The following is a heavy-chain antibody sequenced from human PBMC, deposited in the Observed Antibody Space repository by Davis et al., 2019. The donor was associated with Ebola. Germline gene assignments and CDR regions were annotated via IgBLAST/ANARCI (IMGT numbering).Heavy chain of an antibody. CDR3: ASTIFGVVIHPYYFDY. CDR2: INHSGST. V-gene: IGHV4-34*01. CDR1: RGSFIGYY. Sequence: PSETLSLTCAVYRGSFIGYYWSWIRQPPGKGLEWIGEINHSGSTNYNPSLKSRVTISIDTSKNQFSLKLSSVTAADTAVYYCASTIFGVVIHPYYFDYWGQGTPVTVSS. D-gene: IGHD3-3*01. J-gene: IGHJ4*02.